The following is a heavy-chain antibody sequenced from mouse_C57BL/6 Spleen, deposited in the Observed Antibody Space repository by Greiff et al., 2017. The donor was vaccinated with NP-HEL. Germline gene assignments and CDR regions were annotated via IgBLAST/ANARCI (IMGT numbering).Heavy chain of an antibody. D-gene: IGHD2-1*01. J-gene: IGHJ1*03. CDR2: ISYDGSN. Sequence: DVQLQESGPGLVKPSQSLSLTCSVTGYSITSGYYWNWIRQFPGNKLEWMGYISYDGSNNYNPSLKNRTSITRDTSKNQFFLKLNSVTTEDTATYYCASLYDGNWYFDVWGTGTTVTVSS. V-gene: IGHV3-6*01. CDR1: GYSITSGYY. CDR3: ASLYDGNWYFDV.